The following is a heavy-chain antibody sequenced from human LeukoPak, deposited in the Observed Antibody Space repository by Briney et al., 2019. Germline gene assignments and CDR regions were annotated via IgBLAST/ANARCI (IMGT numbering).Heavy chain of an antibody. CDR3: ARARGFSSGYYYYLDY. D-gene: IGHD3-22*01. Sequence: SETLSLTCAVYGVSFSGYYWSWVRQPPGKGLEWIGEINHSGSTNYNPSLKSRVTISVDTSKNQFSLKLSSVTAADTAVYYCARARGFSSGYYYYLDYWGQGTLVTVSS. CDR2: INHSGST. CDR1: GVSFSGYY. V-gene: IGHV4-34*01. J-gene: IGHJ4*02.